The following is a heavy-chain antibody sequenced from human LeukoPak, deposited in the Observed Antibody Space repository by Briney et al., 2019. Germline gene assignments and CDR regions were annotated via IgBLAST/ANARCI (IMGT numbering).Heavy chain of an antibody. J-gene: IGHJ4*02. Sequence: SWVRQHPGKGLEWIGYIYYTGSTYYNPSLKSRVTISVDTSKNQFSLKLSSVTAADTAVYYCARGGRGDPNDYWGQGTLVTVSS. D-gene: IGHD3-16*01. CDR2: IYYTGST. V-gene: IGHV4-31*02. CDR3: ARGGRGDPNDY.